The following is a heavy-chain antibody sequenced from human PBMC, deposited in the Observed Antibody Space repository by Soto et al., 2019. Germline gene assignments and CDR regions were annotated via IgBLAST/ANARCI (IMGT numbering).Heavy chain of an antibody. CDR2: IDWDDDK. J-gene: IGHJ4*02. V-gene: IGHV2-70*01. Sequence: SAPTLVNRTQPVALTCTFSGFSLSTRATCVRWIRQPRGKALEWLALIDWDDDKYYSTSLKTRLTISKDTSNSQVVLTMTKMDAVDAATYYCARLWPERGGVPNYYFDYWGQGTLVTSPQ. D-gene: IGHD3-16*01. CDR1: GFSLSTRATC. CDR3: ARLWPERGGVPNYYFDY.